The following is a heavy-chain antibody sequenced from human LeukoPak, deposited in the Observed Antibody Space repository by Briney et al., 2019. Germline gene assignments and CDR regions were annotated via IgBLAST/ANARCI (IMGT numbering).Heavy chain of an antibody. D-gene: IGHD2-15*01. J-gene: IGHJ4*02. V-gene: IGHV3-30*18. CDR3: AKDRNKVVVADSYCDY. Sequence: PGGSLRLSCAASGFTFSSYGMHWVRQAPGKGLEWVAVISYDGSNKYYADSVKGRFTISRDNSKNTLYLQMNSLRAEDTAVYYCAKDRNKVVVADSYCDYWVQGTLVTVS. CDR1: GFTFSSYG. CDR2: ISYDGSNK.